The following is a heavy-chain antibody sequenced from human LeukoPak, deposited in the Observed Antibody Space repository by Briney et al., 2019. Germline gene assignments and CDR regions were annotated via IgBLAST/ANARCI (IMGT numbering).Heavy chain of an antibody. V-gene: IGHV1-69*13. CDR1: GYTFTSYG. CDR2: IIPIFGTA. Sequence: SVKVSCKASGYTFTSYGISWVRQAPGQGLEWMGGIIPIFGTANYAQKFQGRVTITADESTSTVYMELSSLRSEDTAVYYCARASYYYDSSGVFWADWGQGTLVTVSS. D-gene: IGHD3-22*01. CDR3: ARASYYYDSSGVFWAD. J-gene: IGHJ4*02.